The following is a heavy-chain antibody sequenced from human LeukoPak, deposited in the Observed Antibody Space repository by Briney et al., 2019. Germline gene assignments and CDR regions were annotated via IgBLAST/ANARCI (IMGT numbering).Heavy chain of an antibody. Sequence: SETLSLTCTVSGGSISSYYWSWIRQPPGKGLEWIGYIYYSGSTNYNPSLKSRVTISVDTSKNQFSLKLSSVTAADTAVYYCARHLHPTAMVINYWVQGTLVTVSS. V-gene: IGHV4-59*08. CDR2: IYYSGST. CDR1: GGSISSYY. J-gene: IGHJ4*02. CDR3: ARHLHPTAMVINY. D-gene: IGHD5-18*01.